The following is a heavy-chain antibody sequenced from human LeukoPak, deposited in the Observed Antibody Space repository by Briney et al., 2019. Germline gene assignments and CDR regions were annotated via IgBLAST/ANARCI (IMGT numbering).Heavy chain of an antibody. Sequence: GGSLRLSCAASGFTSSSYSMNWVRQAPGKGLEWVSSISSSSSYIYYADSVKGRFTISRDNAKNSLYLQMNSLRAEDTAVYYCARVWATVTTGYNWFDPWGQGTLVTVSS. V-gene: IGHV3-21*01. J-gene: IGHJ5*02. CDR1: GFTSSSYS. CDR2: ISSSSSYI. D-gene: IGHD4-17*01. CDR3: ARVWATVTTGYNWFDP.